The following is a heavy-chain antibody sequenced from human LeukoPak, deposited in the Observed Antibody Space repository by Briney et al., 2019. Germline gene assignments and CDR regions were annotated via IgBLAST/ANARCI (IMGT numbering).Heavy chain of an antibody. CDR3: ARDYPYVGYSGYAPFDY. CDR2: IIPIFGTA. V-gene: IGHV1-69*13. J-gene: IGHJ4*02. Sequence: SVKVSCKTSGGTFSSYAISWVRQAPGQGLEWMGGIIPIFGTANYAQKFQGRVTITADESTSTAYMELSSLRSEDTAVYYCARDYPYVGYSGYAPFDYWGQGTLVTVSS. D-gene: IGHD5-12*01. CDR1: GGTFSSYA.